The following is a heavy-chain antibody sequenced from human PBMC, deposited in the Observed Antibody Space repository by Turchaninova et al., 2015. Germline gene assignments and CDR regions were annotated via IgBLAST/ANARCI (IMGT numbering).Heavy chain of an antibody. J-gene: IGHJ4*02. Sequence: VLLVHPESEVEKSGASGPLSCKTAEYLVADDLSKGVREATGQVLEWVGWINTITVNPTYAQCFRGRFVFSLYTSASTAYRQISGLKDEDTAVYYCALLYGSGQSIRFDSWGQGTLVTVSS. CDR3: ALLYGSGQSIRFDS. CDR2: INTITVNP. V-gene: IGHV7-4-1*02. D-gene: IGHD3-10*01. CDR1: EYLVADDL.